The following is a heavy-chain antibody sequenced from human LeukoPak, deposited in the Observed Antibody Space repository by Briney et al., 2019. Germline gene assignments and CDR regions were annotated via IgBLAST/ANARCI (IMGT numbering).Heavy chain of an antibody. V-gene: IGHV4-4*07. Sequence: PSETLSLTCTFSGGSISSYYWSWIRQPAGKGLEWIGRIYTSGSTNYNPSLKSRVTMSVDTSKNQFSLKLSSVTAADTAVYYCARSSYGPSLVYYFDYWGQGTLVTVSS. J-gene: IGHJ4*02. CDR3: ARSSYGPSLVYYFDY. CDR1: GGSISSYY. D-gene: IGHD3-10*01. CDR2: IYTSGST.